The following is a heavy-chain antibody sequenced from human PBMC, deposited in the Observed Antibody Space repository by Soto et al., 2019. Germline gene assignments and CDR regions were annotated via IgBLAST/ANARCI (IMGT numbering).Heavy chain of an antibody. D-gene: IGHD6-13*01. Sequence: QVQLVESGGGVVQPGRSLRLSCAASGFTFSSYAMHWVRQAPGQGLEWVAVISYDGSNKYYADSVKGRFTISRDNSKNRRYRQMNSLRAEETDLDYCARDLYSSSWSNFDYWGQGTLVTVST. CDR3: ARDLYSSSWSNFDY. CDR2: ISYDGSNK. CDR1: GFTFSSYA. V-gene: IGHV3-30-3*01. J-gene: IGHJ4*02.